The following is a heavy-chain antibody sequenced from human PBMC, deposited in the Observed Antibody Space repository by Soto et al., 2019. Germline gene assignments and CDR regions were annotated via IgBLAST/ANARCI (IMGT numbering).Heavy chain of an antibody. CDR2: IIPIFGTA. V-gene: IGHV1-69*13. D-gene: IGHD1-26*01. J-gene: IGHJ6*02. CDR3: ASHSGSYYYYGMDV. Sequence: SVKVSCKASGGTFSSYAISWVRQAPGQGLEWMGGIIPIFGTANYAQKFQGRVAITADESTSTAYMELSSLRSEDTAVYYCASHSGSYYYYGMDVWGQGTTVTVSS. CDR1: GGTFSSYA.